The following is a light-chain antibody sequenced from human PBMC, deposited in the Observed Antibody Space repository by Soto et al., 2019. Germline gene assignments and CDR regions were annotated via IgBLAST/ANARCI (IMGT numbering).Light chain of an antibody. CDR3: QQSYSTPLT. V-gene: IGKV1-39*01. Sequence: EIQMTQSPSSLSASVGDRVTITCRASQSISSYLNWYQQKPGKAPKLLIYAASSLQSWVPSRFSGSGSGTDFTLTIISLQPEDFATYYCQQSYSTPLTFGGGTKVDIK. CDR1: QSISSY. CDR2: AAS. J-gene: IGKJ4*01.